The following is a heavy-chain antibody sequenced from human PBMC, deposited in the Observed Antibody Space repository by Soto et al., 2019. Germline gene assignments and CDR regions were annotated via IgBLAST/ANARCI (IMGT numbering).Heavy chain of an antibody. CDR1: GGTFSSYT. J-gene: IGHJ6*01. V-gene: IGHV1-69*01. Sequence: QVRLVQSGAEVKRPGSSVKVSCEASGGTFSSYTFSWVRQAPVHVLEWMGGLIPMSRTPTYAQKFQGRVTISPDESTNTVHMELSSLRSDDTAVYYCAIDCGSTSCFDMDV. D-gene: IGHD2-2*01. CDR3: AIDCGSTSCFDMDV. CDR2: LIPMSRTP.